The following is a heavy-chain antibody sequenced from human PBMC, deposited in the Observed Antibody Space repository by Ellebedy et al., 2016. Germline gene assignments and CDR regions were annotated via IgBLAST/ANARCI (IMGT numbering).Heavy chain of an antibody. D-gene: IGHD2-15*01. CDR3: ARGVGSGWFDP. CDR1: GFTVSTNY. J-gene: IGHJ5*02. V-gene: IGHV3-53*01. CDR2: IFSDGNT. Sequence: GESLKISCAAFGFTVSTNYMKWVRQAPGKGLEWVSAIFSDGNTYYADSVKGRFTISRDNSKNTLYLQMNSLRAEDTAVYYCARGVGSGWFDPWGQGTLVTVSS.